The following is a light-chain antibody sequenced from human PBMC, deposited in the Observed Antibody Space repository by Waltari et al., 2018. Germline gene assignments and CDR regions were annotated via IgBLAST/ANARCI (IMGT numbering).Light chain of an antibody. Sequence: QSVLTQPPSASGTPGQRVTISCSGSSSNIGSNTVNWYQQLPGTAPKLRTYSNNQRPSGVPDRFSGSKSGHSASLAISGLQSEDEADYYCAAWDDSLNGLVFGGGTKLTVL. CDR3: AAWDDSLNGLV. CDR1: SSNIGSNT. V-gene: IGLV1-44*01. CDR2: SNN. J-gene: IGLJ3*02.